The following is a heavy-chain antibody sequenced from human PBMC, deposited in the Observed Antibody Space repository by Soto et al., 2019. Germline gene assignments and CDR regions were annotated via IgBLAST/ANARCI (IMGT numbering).Heavy chain of an antibody. V-gene: IGHV1-69*13. CDR3: ARDNTYYDILTGYSPDAFDI. Sequence: SVELCCKASGGTFGSSASSWVRQDHGQGLEWMGGIIPIFGTANYAQKFQGRVTITADESTSTAYMELSSLRSEDTAVYYCARDNTYYDILTGYSPDAFDIWGQGTMVTVSS. J-gene: IGHJ3*02. D-gene: IGHD3-9*01. CDR1: GGTFGSSA. CDR2: IIPIFGTA.